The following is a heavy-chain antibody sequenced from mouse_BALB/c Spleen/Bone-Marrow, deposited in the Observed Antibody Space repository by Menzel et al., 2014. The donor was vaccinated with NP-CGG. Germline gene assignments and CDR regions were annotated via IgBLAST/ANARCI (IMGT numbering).Heavy chain of an antibody. J-gene: IGHJ2*01. Sequence: EVKLVESGPSLVKPSQTLSLTCSVTGDSITSGYWNWIRKFPGNKLEYMGYISYSGSTYYNPSLKSRISITRDTSKNQYYLQLKSVTTEDTATYYCARSRDYYGNSRDYGGQGTTLTVSS. D-gene: IGHD2-1*01. CDR2: ISYSGST. CDR3: ARSRDYYGNSRDY. V-gene: IGHV3-8*02. CDR1: GDSITSGY.